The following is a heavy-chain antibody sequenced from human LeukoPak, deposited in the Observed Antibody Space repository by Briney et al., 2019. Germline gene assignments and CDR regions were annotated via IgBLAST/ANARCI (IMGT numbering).Heavy chain of an antibody. D-gene: IGHD3-22*01. CDR2: IYYSGST. Sequence: SETLSLTCTVSGGSISSYYWSWIRRPPGKGLEWIGYIYYSGSTNYNPSLKSRVTISVDTSKNQFSLKLSSVTAADTAVYYCAREGSSGYYVDYWGQGTLVTVSS. CDR1: GGSISSYY. V-gene: IGHV4-59*01. J-gene: IGHJ4*02. CDR3: AREGSSGYYVDY.